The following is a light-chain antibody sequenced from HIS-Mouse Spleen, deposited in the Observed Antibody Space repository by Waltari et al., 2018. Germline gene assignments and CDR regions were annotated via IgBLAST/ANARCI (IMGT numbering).Light chain of an antibody. V-gene: IGLV2-14*03. CDR2: DVS. J-gene: IGLJ3*02. Sequence: QSALTQPASVSGSPGQSITISCTGTSSDVGGYNYVSWYQQHPGKAPKPSIYDVSNRTSGVYNRFSGSKSGNTASLTISGLQAEDEADYYCSSYTSSSTWVFGGGTKLTVL. CDR3: SSYTSSSTWV. CDR1: SSDVGGYNY.